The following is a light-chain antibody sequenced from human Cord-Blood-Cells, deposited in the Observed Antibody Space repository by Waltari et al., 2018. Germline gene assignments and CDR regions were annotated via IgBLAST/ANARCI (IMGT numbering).Light chain of an antibody. J-gene: IGLJ1*01. CDR2: DVS. Sequence: QSALTQPRSVSGSPGQSVTISCTGTSSDVGGYNHVSRYQQHPGKDPKLMIYDVSKRPSGVPDRFSGSKSGNTASLTGSGLQAEDEADYYCCSYAGSYVFGTGTKVTVL. V-gene: IGLV2-11*01. CDR3: CSYAGSYV. CDR1: SSDVGGYNH.